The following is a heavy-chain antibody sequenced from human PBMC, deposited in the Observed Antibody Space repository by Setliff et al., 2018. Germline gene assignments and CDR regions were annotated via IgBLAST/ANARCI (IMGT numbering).Heavy chain of an antibody. CDR2: ISYSGTT. CDR3: ARRGREMSTVRFFHS. J-gene: IGHJ4*02. CDR1: GALLSSKTSY. V-gene: IGHV4-39*01. D-gene: IGHD4-4*01. Sequence: SETLSLTCTVSGALLSSKTSYWGWIRQPPGKGLEWIGSISYSGTTYYNPSLATHFTMSVDTSENQFFLKMHSVTTADTAVYYCARRGREMSTVRFFHSWGQGVLVTVSS.